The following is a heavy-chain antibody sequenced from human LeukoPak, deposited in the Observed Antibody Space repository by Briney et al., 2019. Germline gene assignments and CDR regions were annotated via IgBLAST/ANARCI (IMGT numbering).Heavy chain of an antibody. CDR3: ARESGFGELFPYAFDI. J-gene: IGHJ3*02. D-gene: IGHD3-10*01. V-gene: IGHV3-9*01. CDR2: ISWDSGTR. Sequence: GGSLRLSCAASGFTFGDYAMHWVRQVPGEGLQWVSGISWDSGTRVYADSVKGRFAISRDYSRNTVYLQMNSLRAEDTAVYYCARESGFGELFPYAFDIWGQGTVVTVSS. CDR1: GFTFGDYA.